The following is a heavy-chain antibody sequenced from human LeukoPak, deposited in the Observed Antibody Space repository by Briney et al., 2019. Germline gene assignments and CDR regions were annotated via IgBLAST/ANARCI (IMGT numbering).Heavy chain of an antibody. Sequence: ASVKVSCKASGYTFTSYYMHWVRQAPGQGLEWMGIINPSAGSTSYAQKFQDRVAMTRDTSTSTVYMQLSSLRSEDTAVYYCARGLTHYGDYDAYWGQGTLVTVSS. V-gene: IGHV1-46*01. CDR2: INPSAGST. CDR1: GYTFTSYY. CDR3: ARGLTHYGDYDAY. J-gene: IGHJ4*02. D-gene: IGHD4-17*01.